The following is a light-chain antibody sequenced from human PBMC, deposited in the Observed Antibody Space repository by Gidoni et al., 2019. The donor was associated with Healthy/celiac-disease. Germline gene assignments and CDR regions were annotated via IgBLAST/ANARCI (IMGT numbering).Light chain of an antibody. Sequence: QSVLTQPPSVSGAPGQRVTIPCTGSSSNIGAGYDVHWYQQLPGTAPKLLIYGNSNRPSGVPDRFSGSKSGTSASLAITGIQAEDEADYYCQSYDSSLSGPYVVFGGGTKLTVL. J-gene: IGLJ2*01. V-gene: IGLV1-40*01. CDR2: GNS. CDR3: QSYDSSLSGPYVV. CDR1: SSNIGAGYD.